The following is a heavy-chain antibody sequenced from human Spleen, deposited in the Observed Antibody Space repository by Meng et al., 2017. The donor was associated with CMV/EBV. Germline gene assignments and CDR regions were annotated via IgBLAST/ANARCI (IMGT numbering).Heavy chain of an antibody. CDR3: SRVCGTCYAVDY. CDR2: INQDGSDK. D-gene: IGHD2-15*01. J-gene: IGHJ4*02. CDR1: RFSFSNFC. V-gene: IGHV3-7*01. Sequence: GESLKISCAASRFSFSNFCMSWVRQAPGKGLEWVANINQDGSDKYYVDSVRGRFTISRDNTKNSLYLQIHRLRAEDTAFYYCSRVCGTCYAVDYWGQGTRVTVSS.